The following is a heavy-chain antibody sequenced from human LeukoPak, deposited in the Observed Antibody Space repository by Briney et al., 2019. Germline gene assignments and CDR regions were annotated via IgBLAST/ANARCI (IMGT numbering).Heavy chain of an antibody. V-gene: IGHV3-7*01. J-gene: IGHJ4*02. D-gene: IGHD3-3*01. CDR2: IKQDGSEK. CDR1: GFTFSSYW. CDR3: ARGGVDDFWSGLDY. Sequence: PGGSLRLSCAASGFTFSSYWMSWVRQAPGKGLEWVANIKQDGSEKYYVDSVKGRFTISRDNAKNSLYLQMNSLRGEDTAVYYCARGGVDDFWSGLDYWGQGTLVTVSS.